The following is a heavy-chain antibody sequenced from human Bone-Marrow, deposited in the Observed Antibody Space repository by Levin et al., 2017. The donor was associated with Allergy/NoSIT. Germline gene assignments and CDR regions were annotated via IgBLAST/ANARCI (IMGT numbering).Heavy chain of an antibody. CDR2: VYYTGIT. J-gene: IGHJ5*02. V-gene: IGHV4-39*01. Sequence: TSETLSLTCTVSGGPISRSSYYWAWIRQSPGKGLEWIGSVYYTGITSSNPSLRGRVTISVDTSKNHFSLRLNSVTAADTAVYYCARHRDVGDYEDGRNWFDPWGQGNLVIVSS. CDR1: GGPISRSSYY. CDR3: ARHRDVGDYEDGRNWFDP. D-gene: IGHD4-17*01.